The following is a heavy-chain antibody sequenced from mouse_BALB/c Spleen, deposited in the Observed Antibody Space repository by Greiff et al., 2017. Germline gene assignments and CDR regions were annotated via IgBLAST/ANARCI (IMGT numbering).Heavy chain of an antibody. CDR1: GFSLTSYG. J-gene: IGHJ4*01. CDR3: ARGSSYDYYDMDY. D-gene: IGHD1-1*01. V-gene: IGHV2-9*02. CDR2: IWAGGST. Sequence: VQLQQSGPGLVAPSQSLSITCTVSGFSLTSYGVHWVRQPPGKGLEWLGVIWAGGSTNYNSALMSRLSISKDNSKSQVFLKMNSLQTDDTAMYYCARGSSYDYYDMDYWGQGTSVTVSS.